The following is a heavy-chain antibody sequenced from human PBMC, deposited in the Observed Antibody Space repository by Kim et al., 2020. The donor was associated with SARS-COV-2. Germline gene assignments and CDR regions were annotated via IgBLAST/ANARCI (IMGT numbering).Heavy chain of an antibody. V-gene: IGHV1-18*01. CDR2: ISAYNGNT. D-gene: IGHD3-10*01. CDR1: GYTFTSYG. Sequence: ASVKVSCKASGYTFTSYGISWVRQAPGQGRAWMGWISAYNGNTNYAQKLQGRVTMTTDTSTSTAYMELRSLRSDDTAVYYCGRDNVGELRWFGELFRFDYWGQGTLVTVSP. J-gene: IGHJ4*02. CDR3: GRDNVGELRWFGELFRFDY.